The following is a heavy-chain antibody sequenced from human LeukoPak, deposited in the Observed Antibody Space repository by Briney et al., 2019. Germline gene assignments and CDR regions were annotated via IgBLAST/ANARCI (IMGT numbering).Heavy chain of an antibody. J-gene: IGHJ4*02. V-gene: IGHV4-34*01. CDR1: GGSFSGYY. CDR3: ARASSSWYRAPFDY. D-gene: IGHD6-13*01. CDR2: INHSGST. Sequence: PSETLSLTCAVYGGSFSGYYWRWIRQPPGKGLEWIGEINHSGSTNYNPSLKSRVTISVDTSKNQFSLKLSSVTAADTAVYYCARASSSWYRAPFDYWGQGTLVTVSS.